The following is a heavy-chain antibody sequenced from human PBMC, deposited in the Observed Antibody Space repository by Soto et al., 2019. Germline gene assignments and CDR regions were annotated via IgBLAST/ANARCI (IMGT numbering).Heavy chain of an antibody. V-gene: IGHV1-69*12. CDR2: IIPIFGTT. J-gene: IGHJ1*01. CDR1: GGTFSNYA. CDR3: ASHGERDYDDTSGYG. Sequence: QFQLVQSGAEVKKPGSSVKVSCKASGGTFSNYALSWVRQAPGQGLEWMGDIIPIFGTTKNARKFQGRVTITADEATAAAYMELNSLRSEDTAVYYCASHGERDYDDTSGYGWGQGTLVTVSS. D-gene: IGHD3-22*01.